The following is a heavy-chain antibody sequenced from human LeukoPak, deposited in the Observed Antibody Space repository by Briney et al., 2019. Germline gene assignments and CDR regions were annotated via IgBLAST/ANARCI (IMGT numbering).Heavy chain of an antibody. Sequence: PSETLSLTCTVSGGSISSSSYYWGWIRQPPGKGLEWIGSIYYSGSTYYNPSLKSRVTISVDTSKNQFSLKLSSVTAADTAVYYCARGCSSIDTAMVTGLSRYFDYWGQGTLVTVSS. CDR3: ARGCSSIDTAMVTGLSRYFDY. V-gene: IGHV4-39*07. J-gene: IGHJ4*02. CDR1: GGSISSSSYY. D-gene: IGHD5-18*01. CDR2: IYYSGST.